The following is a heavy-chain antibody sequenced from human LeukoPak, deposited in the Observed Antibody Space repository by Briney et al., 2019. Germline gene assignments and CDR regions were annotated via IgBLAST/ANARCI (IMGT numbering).Heavy chain of an antibody. CDR3: ARSLVVTTPFDY. CDR2: INPNSGGT. CDR1: GGTFSNYA. V-gene: IGHV1-18*01. Sequence: ASVKVSCKASGGTFSNYAISWVRQAPGQGLEWMGWINPNSGGTNYAQRLQGRVTMTTDTSTSTAYMELRSLRSDDTAVYYCARSLVVTTPFDYWGQGTLVTVSS. J-gene: IGHJ4*02. D-gene: IGHD4/OR15-4a*01.